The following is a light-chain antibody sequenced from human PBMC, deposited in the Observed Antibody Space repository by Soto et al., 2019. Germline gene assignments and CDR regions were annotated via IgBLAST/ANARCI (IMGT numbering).Light chain of an antibody. CDR3: SSHVGSSAFYV. J-gene: IGLJ1*01. Sequence: QSVLTQPASVSGSPGQSITISCTGTSSDIGAYDYVSWYQQYPGRVPKLLIHEVTNRPSGVSDRFSGSKSGNTASLTISGLQTEDEADYYCSSHVGSSAFYVFGTGTKVTVL. V-gene: IGLV2-14*01. CDR1: SSDIGAYDY. CDR2: EVT.